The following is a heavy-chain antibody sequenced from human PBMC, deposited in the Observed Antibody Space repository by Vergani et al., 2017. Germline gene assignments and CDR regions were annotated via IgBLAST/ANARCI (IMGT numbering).Heavy chain of an antibody. CDR3: AKLFLYHTPYYDFWSGYYKGGYYYDW. CDR2: ISGSGGST. J-gene: IGHJ4*02. V-gene: IGHV3-23*01. CDR1: GFTFSSYA. D-gene: IGHD3-3*01. Sequence: EVQLLESGGGLVQPGGSLRLSCAASGFTFSSYAMSWVRQAPGKGLEWVSAISGSGGSTYYADSVKGRFTISRDNSKNTLYLQMNSLRAEDTAVYYCAKLFLYHTPYYDFWSGYYKGGYYYDWWGRGTLVAVSA.